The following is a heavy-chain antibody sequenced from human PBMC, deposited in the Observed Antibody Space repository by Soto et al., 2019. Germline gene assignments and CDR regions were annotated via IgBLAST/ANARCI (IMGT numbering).Heavy chain of an antibody. J-gene: IGHJ6*02. Sequence: SETLSLTCTVSGGSISSGDYYWSWIRQPPGKGLEWIGYIYYSGSTYYNPSLKSRVTISVDTSKNQFSLKLSSVTAADTAVYYCARDRLYCSGGSCYSPARYYYYGMDVWGQGTTVTVSS. CDR3: ARDRLYCSGGSCYSPARYYYYGMDV. CDR2: IYYSGST. CDR1: GGSISSGDYY. D-gene: IGHD2-15*01. V-gene: IGHV4-30-4*01.